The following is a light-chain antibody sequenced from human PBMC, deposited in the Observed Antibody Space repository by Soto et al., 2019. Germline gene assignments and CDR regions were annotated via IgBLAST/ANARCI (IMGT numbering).Light chain of an antibody. J-gene: IGLJ2*01. CDR1: SSDVGGYNS. CDR2: DVS. V-gene: IGLV2-14*01. CDR3: GSYTSSNSLI. Sequence: QSALTEPASVSGSPGQSITISCAGTSSDVGGYNSVSWYQQHPGKAPRLMIYDVSNRPSGVSNRFSGSKSGNTASLTISGLQAEDEADYYCGSYTSSNSLIFGGGTKLTVL.